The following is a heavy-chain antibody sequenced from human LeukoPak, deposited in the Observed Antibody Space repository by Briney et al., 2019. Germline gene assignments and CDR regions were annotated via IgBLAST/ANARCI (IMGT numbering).Heavy chain of an antibody. CDR1: GLTFSSFG. CDR3: SRDLYYGSGTSYNGLEY. Sequence: GGSLRLSSAASGLTFSSFGMSGVGQAPGRGLEWVSAISTTGGTTYYADSVRGRFTISKDNSRNTLYLQMNSLRAEDMAVYYCSRDLYYGSGTSYNGLEYWGQGTLVTVSS. CDR2: ISTTGGTT. D-gene: IGHD3-10*01. J-gene: IGHJ4*02. V-gene: IGHV3-23*01.